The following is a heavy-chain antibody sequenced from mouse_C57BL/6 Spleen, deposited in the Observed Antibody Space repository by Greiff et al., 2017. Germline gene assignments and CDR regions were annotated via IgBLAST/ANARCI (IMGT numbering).Heavy chain of an antibody. CDR3: ARVPYYYGSSYDYARDY. Sequence: QVQLQQSGPELVKPGASVKISCKASGYTFTDYYINWVKQRPGQGLEWIGWIFPGSGSTYYNEKFKGKATLTVDKSSSTDYMLLSSLTSEDSAVYFCARVPYYYGSSYDYARDYWGQGTSVTVSS. J-gene: IGHJ4*01. V-gene: IGHV1-75*01. CDR2: IFPGSGST. D-gene: IGHD1-1*01. CDR1: GYTFTDYY.